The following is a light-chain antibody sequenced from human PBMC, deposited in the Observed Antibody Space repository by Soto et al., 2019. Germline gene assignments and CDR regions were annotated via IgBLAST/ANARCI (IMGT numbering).Light chain of an antibody. J-gene: IGKJ3*01. Sequence: EIVLTQSPATVSVSPGESATLSCRASQSVRNYLAWYQQKPGQAPRLLILDASNRATGIPSRFSGSGSGTYFTLTHSSLEPEDFAVHYCQQRSNSPPCTFGPGTRVDL. CDR2: DAS. V-gene: IGKV3-11*01. CDR3: QQRSNSPPCT. CDR1: QSVRNY.